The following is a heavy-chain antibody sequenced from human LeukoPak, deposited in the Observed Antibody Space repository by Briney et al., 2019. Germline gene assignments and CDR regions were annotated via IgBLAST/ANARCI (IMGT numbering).Heavy chain of an antibody. CDR3: ATGSGLWSPDY. Sequence: GGPLRLSCAASGFTFSSYWMHWVRQAPGKGLVWVSRIDNDGSSTSYADSVKGRFTISRDNAKNRLYVQMNSLRVEDTAVYYCATGSGLWSPDYWGQGTLVTVSS. CDR1: GFTFSSYW. V-gene: IGHV3-74*01. D-gene: IGHD5-18*01. J-gene: IGHJ4*02. CDR2: IDNDGSST.